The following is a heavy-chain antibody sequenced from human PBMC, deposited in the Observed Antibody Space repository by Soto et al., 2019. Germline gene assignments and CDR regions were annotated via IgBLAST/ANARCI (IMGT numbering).Heavy chain of an antibody. CDR1: GGSFSGYY. Sequence: SETLSLTCAVYGGSFSGYYWSWIRQPPGKGLEWIGEINHSGSTNYNPSLKSRVTISVDTSKNQFSLKLSSVTAADTAVYYCARFGYYYGSGSKKNWFDPWGQETLVTVSS. D-gene: IGHD3-10*01. CDR2: INHSGST. CDR3: ARFGYYYGSGSKKNWFDP. J-gene: IGHJ5*02. V-gene: IGHV4-34*01.